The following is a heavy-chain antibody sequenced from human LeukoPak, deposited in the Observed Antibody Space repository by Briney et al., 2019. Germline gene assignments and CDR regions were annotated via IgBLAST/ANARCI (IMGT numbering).Heavy chain of an antibody. D-gene: IGHD3-16*02. J-gene: IGHJ4*02. CDR1: GFTFSSYS. CDR3: TTDTGELSDY. Sequence: GGSLRLSCAAAGFTFSSYSMNWVRQAPGKGLEWVGRIKSKTDGGTTDYAAPVKGRFTISRDDSKNTLYLQMNSLKTEDTAVYYCTTDTGELSDYWGQGTLVTVSS. CDR2: IKSKTDGGTT. V-gene: IGHV3-15*01.